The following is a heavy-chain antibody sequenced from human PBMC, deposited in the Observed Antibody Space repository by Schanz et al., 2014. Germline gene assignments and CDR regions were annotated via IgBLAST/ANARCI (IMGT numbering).Heavy chain of an antibody. D-gene: IGHD2-15*01. Sequence: EVQLVESGGGLIQPGGSLRLSCAVSGFTVNTNYMSWVRQAPGKGLEWISSMYINSGSTQYADSVQGRFIISRDSSKKTLYLQMNSLRAEDTSVYFCARDGGRDGDNLAFDVWGQGTLVTVSS. CDR3: ARDGGRDGDNLAFDV. CDR2: MYINSGST. CDR1: GFTVNTNY. V-gene: IGHV3-53*01. J-gene: IGHJ3*01.